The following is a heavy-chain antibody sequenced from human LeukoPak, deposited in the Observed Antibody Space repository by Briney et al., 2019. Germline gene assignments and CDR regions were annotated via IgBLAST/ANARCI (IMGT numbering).Heavy chain of an antibody. D-gene: IGHD2-2*01. J-gene: IGHJ2*01. CDR3: ARARQYQLHPYWYFDL. CDR2: IYYSGST. Sequence: PTETLSLTCTVSGGSISSSSYYWGWIRQPPGKGLEWIGSIYYSGSTYYNPSLKSRVTISVDTSKNQFSLKLSSVTAADTAVYYCARARQYQLHPYWYFDLWGRGTLVTVSS. CDR1: GGSISSSSYY. V-gene: IGHV4-39*01.